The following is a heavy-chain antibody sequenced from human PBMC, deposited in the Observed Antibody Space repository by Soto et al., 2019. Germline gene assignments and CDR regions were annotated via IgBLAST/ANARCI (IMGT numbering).Heavy chain of an antibody. CDR3: ARVLVAGYSVYGMDV. J-gene: IGHJ6*02. V-gene: IGHV3-72*01. CDR2: TRNKANGYTT. CDR1: GFTLSEHS. D-gene: IGHD2-15*01. Sequence: EVQLVESGGNLVQPGGSLRLSCAVSGFTLSEHSVDWVRQAPGKGLEWVGRTRNKANGYTTEYAASVKGRFTISRDDSKTSVELQMNSLKTEDTAVYYWARVLVAGYSVYGMDVWGQGTTVTVSS.